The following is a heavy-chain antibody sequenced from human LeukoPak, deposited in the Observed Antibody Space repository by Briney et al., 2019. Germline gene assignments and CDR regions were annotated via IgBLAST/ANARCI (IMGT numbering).Heavy chain of an antibody. V-gene: IGHV4-34*01. D-gene: IGHD2-21*02. J-gene: IGHJ4*02. Sequence: SETLSLTCAVYGGSFSGYYWSWIRQPPGKGLEWIGEINHSGSTNYNPSLKSRVTISVDTSKNQFSLKLSSVTAADTAVYYCARARVTYYFDYWGQGTLVTVSS. CDR2: INHSGST. CDR3: ARARVTYYFDY. CDR1: GGSFSGYY.